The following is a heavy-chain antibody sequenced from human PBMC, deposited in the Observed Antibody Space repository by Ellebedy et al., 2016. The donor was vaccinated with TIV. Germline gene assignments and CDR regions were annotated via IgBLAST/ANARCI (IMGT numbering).Heavy chain of an antibody. J-gene: IGHJ4*02. Sequence: KVSCKGSGYSFTSYWIGWVRQMPGKGLEWMGIMYPGDSNTRYSPSFQGQVTISADKSISTAYLQLSSLKASDTAMYYCARQGERPFDYWGQGTLVTVSS. CDR3: ARQGERPFDY. V-gene: IGHV5-51*01. D-gene: IGHD1-1*01. CDR2: MYPGDSNT. CDR1: GYSFTSYW.